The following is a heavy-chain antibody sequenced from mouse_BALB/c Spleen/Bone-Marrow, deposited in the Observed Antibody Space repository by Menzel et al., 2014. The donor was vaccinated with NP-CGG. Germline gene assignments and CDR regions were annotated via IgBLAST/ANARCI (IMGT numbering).Heavy chain of an antibody. V-gene: IGHV14-3*02. CDR2: IDPANGNT. J-gene: IGHJ4*01. CDR3: ARWEYYAMDY. Sequence: DVQLQESGAELVKPGASVKLSCTASGFNIKDTYMHWVKQRPEQGLEWIGRIDPANGNTKYDLKFQGKATITADTSSNTAYLQLSSLTSEDTAVYYCARWEYYAMDYWGQGTSVTVSS. D-gene: IGHD4-1*01. CDR1: GFNIKDTY.